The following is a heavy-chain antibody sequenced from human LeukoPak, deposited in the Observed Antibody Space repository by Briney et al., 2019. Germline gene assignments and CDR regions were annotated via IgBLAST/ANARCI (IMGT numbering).Heavy chain of an antibody. J-gene: IGHJ4*02. CDR1: GFTFSSYS. V-gene: IGHV3-21*01. Sequence: GGSLRLSSAASGFTFSSYSMNWVRQAPGKGQRWVSSISSSSSYIYYADSVKGRFTISRDNAKNSLYLQMNSLRAEDTAVYYCARVYCSGGSCYDYWGQGTLVTVSS. CDR2: ISSSSSYI. CDR3: ARVYCSGGSCYDY. D-gene: IGHD2-15*01.